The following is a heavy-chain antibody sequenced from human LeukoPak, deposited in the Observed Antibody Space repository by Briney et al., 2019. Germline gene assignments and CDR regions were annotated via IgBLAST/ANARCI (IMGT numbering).Heavy chain of an antibody. CDR1: GYTFTSYY. Sequence: ASVKVSCKASGYTFTSYYMHWVRQAPGQGLEWMRIINPSGGSTSYAQKFQGRVTITRDMSTSTVYMELSSLRSDDTAVYYCATSRGYCSSTSCRGDYYFDYWGQGTLVTVSS. D-gene: IGHD2-2*01. CDR2: INPSGGST. V-gene: IGHV1-46*01. J-gene: IGHJ4*02. CDR3: ATSRGYCSSTSCRGDYYFDY.